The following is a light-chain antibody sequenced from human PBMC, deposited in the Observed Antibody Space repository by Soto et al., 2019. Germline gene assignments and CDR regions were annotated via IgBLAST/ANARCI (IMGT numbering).Light chain of an antibody. CDR2: AAS. CDR3: QQYNTWPFT. J-gene: IGKJ4*02. V-gene: IGKV3-15*01. CDR1: QSVSRN. Sequence: DIGVTQSPATLSASLGETATLSCRASQSVSRNLAWYQQKPGQSPRLLIYAASAWPPGIPARFSGSGSGTEFTLTISSLQSEDFALYYCQQYNTWPFTFGEGTKVDIK.